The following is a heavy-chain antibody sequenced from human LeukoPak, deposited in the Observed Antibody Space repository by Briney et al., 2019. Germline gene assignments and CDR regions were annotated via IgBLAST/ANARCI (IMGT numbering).Heavy chain of an antibody. CDR3: AKGPSGSYYNSSFDY. D-gene: IGHD3-10*01. CDR2: ISYDGSNK. Sequence: PGRSLRLSCAASGFTFSSYGMRWVRQAPGKGLEWVAVISYDGSNKYYADSVKGRFTISRDNSKNTPYLQMNSLRAEDTAVYYCAKGPSGSYYNSSFDYWGQGTLVTVSS. CDR1: GFTFSSYG. V-gene: IGHV3-30*18. J-gene: IGHJ4*02.